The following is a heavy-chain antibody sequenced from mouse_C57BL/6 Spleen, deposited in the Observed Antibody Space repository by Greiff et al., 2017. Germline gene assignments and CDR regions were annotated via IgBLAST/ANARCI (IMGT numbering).Heavy chain of an antibody. J-gene: IGHJ3*01. CDR3: ARWGSSGTGAY. V-gene: IGHV1-26*01. CDR1: GYTFTDYY. D-gene: IGHD3-2*02. CDR2: INPNNGGT. Sequence: VQLQQPGPELVKPGASVKISCKASGYTFTDYYMNWVKQSHGKSLEWIGDINPNNGGTSYNQKFKGKATLTVDKSSSTAYMELRSLTSEDSAVYYCARWGSSGTGAYWGQGTLVTVSA.